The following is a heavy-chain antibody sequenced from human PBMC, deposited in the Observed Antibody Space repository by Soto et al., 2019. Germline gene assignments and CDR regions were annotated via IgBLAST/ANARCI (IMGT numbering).Heavy chain of an antibody. Sequence: EVQLEESGGGLVQPGGSLRLACTTPGFTFNNYWMSWLRQAPGKGLEWVANINQDGSQTDYVDSVKGRFTLSRDNAKTSLYLQMNSLRVEDTAVYYCARVSRSHDTEYWRQGTLVTVSS. J-gene: IGHJ4*02. V-gene: IGHV3-7*05. D-gene: IGHD5-18*01. CDR3: ARVSRSHDTEY. CDR2: INQDGSQT. CDR1: GFTFNNYW.